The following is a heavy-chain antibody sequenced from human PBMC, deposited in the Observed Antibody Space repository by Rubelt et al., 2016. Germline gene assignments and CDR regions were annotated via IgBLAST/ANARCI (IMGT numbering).Heavy chain of an antibody. CDR2: FHYTGST. CDR1: GGSISSGTYY. CDR3: STLSYGGNFVYY. Sequence: QVQLQESGPGLVKPSETLSLTCTVSGGSISSGTYYWGWIRQPPGKGLEWIGSFHYTGSTYYNPSLKCRVTISIDTSKNQFSLKVSSGTAADTAGYYCSTLSYGGNFVYYWGPGTLVTVSS. D-gene: IGHD4-23*01. J-gene: IGHJ4*02. V-gene: IGHV4-39*01.